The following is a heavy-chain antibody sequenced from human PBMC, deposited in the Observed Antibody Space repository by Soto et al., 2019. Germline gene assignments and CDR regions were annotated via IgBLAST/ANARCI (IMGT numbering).Heavy chain of an antibody. Sequence: QVQLVESGGGVVQPGRSLRLSCAASGFTFSSYAMHWVRQAPGKGLEWVAVISYDGSNKYYADSVKGRFTISRDNSKNTLYLQMNSLRAEDTAVYYCARAAHSYGDYDGAFDIWGQGTMVTVSS. V-gene: IGHV3-30-3*01. CDR1: GFTFSSYA. CDR3: ARAAHSYGDYDGAFDI. CDR2: ISYDGSNK. J-gene: IGHJ3*02. D-gene: IGHD4-17*01.